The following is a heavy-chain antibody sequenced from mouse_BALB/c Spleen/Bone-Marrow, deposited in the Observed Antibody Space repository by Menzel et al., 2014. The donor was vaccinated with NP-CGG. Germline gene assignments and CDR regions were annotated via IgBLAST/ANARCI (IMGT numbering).Heavy chain of an antibody. D-gene: IGHD2-3*01. CDR3: AVYDGYAMDY. V-gene: IGHV14-3*02. CDR2: IDPANGNT. Sequence: VQLQQFGAELVKPGASVKLSCTASGFNIKDTYMYWVKQRPEQGLEWIGKIDPANGNTKYDPKFQGKATITADTSSNTAYLQLSSLTSEDTAVYYCAVYDGYAMDYWGQGTSVTVSS. J-gene: IGHJ4*01. CDR1: GFNIKDTY.